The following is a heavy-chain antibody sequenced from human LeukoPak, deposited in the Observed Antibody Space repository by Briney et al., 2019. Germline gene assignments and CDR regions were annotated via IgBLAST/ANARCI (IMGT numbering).Heavy chain of an antibody. V-gene: IGHV3-23*01. CDR3: ARLITTSGWYEDY. CDR1: GFIFGSCA. D-gene: IGHD6-19*01. CDR2: ITNSGGST. J-gene: IGHJ4*02. Sequence: GGSLRLSCAASGFIFGSCAMNCVRQAPGKGLEWVSAITNSGGSTYYADSVKGRFTISRDNSKNTLHLQMNSLRAEDTAVYFCARLITTSGWYEDYWGQGTLATVSS.